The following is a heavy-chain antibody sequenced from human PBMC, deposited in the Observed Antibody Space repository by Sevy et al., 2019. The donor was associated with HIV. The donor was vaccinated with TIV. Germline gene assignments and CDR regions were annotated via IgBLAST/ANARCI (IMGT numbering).Heavy chain of an antibody. CDR3: ARDRYYDASGYYYYYYGMDV. CDR1: GLSVSDNY. J-gene: IGHJ6*02. V-gene: IGHV3-66*01. Sequence: GGSLRLSCAASGLSVSDNYMNWVRQAPGKGLELVSVIYSDGRTYYADSVKGRFTISRDNSTNTLYLHMNNLRPEDTAVYYCARDRYYDASGYYYYYYGMDVWGQGTTVTVSS. D-gene: IGHD3-22*01. CDR2: IYSDGRT.